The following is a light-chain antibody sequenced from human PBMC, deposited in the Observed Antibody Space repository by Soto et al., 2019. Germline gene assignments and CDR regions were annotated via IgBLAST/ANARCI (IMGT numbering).Light chain of an antibody. CDR3: AAWDDSLNGRWV. J-gene: IGLJ3*02. CDR1: SSNIGSNT. CDR2: SNN. Sequence: QSVLTQPPSASGTPGQRVTISCSGSSSNIGSNTVTWYQQLPGTAPKLLIYSNNQRPSVVPDRFSGSKSGTSASLAISGLQSEDEADYYCAAWDDSLNGRWVFGGGTKLTVL. V-gene: IGLV1-44*01.